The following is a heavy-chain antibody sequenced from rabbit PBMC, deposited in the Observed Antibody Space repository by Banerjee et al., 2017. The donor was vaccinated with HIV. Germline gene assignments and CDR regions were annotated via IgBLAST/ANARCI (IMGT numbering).Heavy chain of an antibody. Sequence: QSLEESGGGLVKPGGTLTLTCTASGIDFSSSYYMCWVRQAPGKGLEWIACIYNGDGSTYYASWVKGRFTISKTSSTTVTLQMTSLTAADTATYFCARGGYDENYFNLWGPGTLVTVS. CDR2: IYNGDGST. J-gene: IGHJ4*01. V-gene: IGHV1S40*01. D-gene: IGHD2-1*01. CDR1: GIDFSSSYY. CDR3: ARGGYDENYFNL.